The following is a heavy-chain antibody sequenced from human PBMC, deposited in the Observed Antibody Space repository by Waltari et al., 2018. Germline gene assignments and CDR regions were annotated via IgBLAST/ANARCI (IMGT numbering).Heavy chain of an antibody. CDR2: IYYSGGT. J-gene: IGHJ3*02. D-gene: IGHD6-19*01. Sequence: QLQLQESGPGLVKPSETLSLTCTVSGGSISSSSYYWGWIRQPPGKGLEWIWSIYYSGGTYYNPSLKSRVTISVDTSKNQFSLKLSSVTAADTAVYYCARRFIAVAGIESAFDIWGQGTMVTVSS. CDR3: ARRFIAVAGIESAFDI. CDR1: GGSISSSSYY. V-gene: IGHV4-39*01.